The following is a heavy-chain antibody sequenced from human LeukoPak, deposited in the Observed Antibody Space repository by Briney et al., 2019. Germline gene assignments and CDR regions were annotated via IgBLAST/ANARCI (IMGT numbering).Heavy chain of an antibody. CDR3: ARHGAFLARGFCSTSNCYVDGLQT. CDR1: GGSISTSC. J-gene: IGHJ3*01. D-gene: IGHD2-2*01. CDR2: FYDTVST. V-gene: IGHV4-59*08. Sequence: SETLSLTCTVSGGSISTSCWSWIRQSPGTGLEWIGYFYDTVSTKYNPSLKTRVTISADRSKNQLSLKLNSVTAADTAVYYCARHGAFLARGFCSTSNCYVDGLQTWGQGIMVTVSS.